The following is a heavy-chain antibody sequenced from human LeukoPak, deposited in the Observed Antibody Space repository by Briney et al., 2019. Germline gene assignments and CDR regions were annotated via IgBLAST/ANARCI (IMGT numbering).Heavy chain of an antibody. CDR2: IYPGDSDT. J-gene: IGHJ2*01. CDR1: GYSFTSYW. CDR3: ARPRHQNSSPGPWYFDL. Sequence: GESLKISCKGSGYSFTSYWIGWVRQMPGKGLEWMGIIYPGDSDTRYSPSFQGQVTISADKSISTAYLQWSSLKASDTAMYYCARPRHQNSSPGPWYFDLWGRGTLVTVSS. V-gene: IGHV5-51*01. D-gene: IGHD6-13*01.